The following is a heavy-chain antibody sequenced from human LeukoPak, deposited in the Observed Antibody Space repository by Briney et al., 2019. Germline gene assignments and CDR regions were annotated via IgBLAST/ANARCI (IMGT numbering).Heavy chain of an antibody. CDR2: IKQDGGET. D-gene: IGHD4-11*01. CDR3: AREDHSNYNY. Sequence: DPGGSLRLSCAASGFTFSSYAMSWVRQAPGKGLEWVANIKQDGGETFYVDSVKGRFTISRDNAKNSLYLQMNSLRPEDTAVYYCAREDHSNYNYWGQGTLVTVSS. V-gene: IGHV3-7*01. J-gene: IGHJ4*02. CDR1: GFTFSSYA.